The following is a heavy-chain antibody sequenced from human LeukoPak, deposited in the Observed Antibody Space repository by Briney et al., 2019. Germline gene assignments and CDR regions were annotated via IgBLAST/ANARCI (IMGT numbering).Heavy chain of an antibody. D-gene: IGHD5-24*01. Sequence: SETLSLTCAVYGGSFSGYYWSWIRQPPGKGLEWIGSIYYSGSTYYNPSLKSRVTISVDTSKNQFSLKLSSVTAADTAVYYCARIRWLQHFDYWGQGTLVTVSS. V-gene: IGHV4-34*01. J-gene: IGHJ4*02. CDR3: ARIRWLQHFDY. CDR1: GGSFSGYY. CDR2: IYYSGST.